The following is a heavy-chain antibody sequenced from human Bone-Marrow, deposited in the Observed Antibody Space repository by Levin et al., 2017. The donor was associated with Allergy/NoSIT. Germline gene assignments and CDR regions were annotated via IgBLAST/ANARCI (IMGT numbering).Heavy chain of an antibody. CDR1: GFTFSSYS. CDR2: ISSSSSYI. Sequence: PGGSLRLSCAASGFTFSSYSMNWVRQAPGKGLEWVSSISSSSSYIYYADSVKGRFTISRDNAKNSLYLQMNSLRAEDTAVYYCARASPPYCSSTSCYPRYFDYWGQGTLVTVSS. V-gene: IGHV3-21*01. D-gene: IGHD2-2*01. J-gene: IGHJ4*02. CDR3: ARASPPYCSSTSCYPRYFDY.